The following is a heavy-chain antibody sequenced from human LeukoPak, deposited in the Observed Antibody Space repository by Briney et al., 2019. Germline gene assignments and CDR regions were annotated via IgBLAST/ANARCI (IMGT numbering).Heavy chain of an antibody. V-gene: IGHV3-21*01. CDR3: AKLILISADD. Sequence: GGSLRLSCVGSGFTFSNYSMNWVRQAPGKGLEWVSSISSSSSHTYYADSVKGRFTISRDNAKNAVYLQMDSLTADDTAVYYCAKLILISADDWGQGTLVSVSS. CDR2: ISSSSSHT. CDR1: GFTFSNYS. J-gene: IGHJ4*02. D-gene: IGHD3-22*01.